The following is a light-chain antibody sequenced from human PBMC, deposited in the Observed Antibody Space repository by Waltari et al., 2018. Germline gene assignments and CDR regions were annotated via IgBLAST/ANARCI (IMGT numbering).Light chain of an antibody. CDR2: KVS. J-gene: IGKJ2*01. V-gene: IGKV2-30*02. CDR3: MQGTHWPPYT. Sequence: DVVMTQSPLSLPVTLGQPASIPCRPSQSLVHSDGNSYLNWFQQRQGQSPRRLIYKVSNRDSGVPDRFSGSGSGTDFTLKISRVEAEDVGVYYCMQGTHWPPYTFGQGTKLEIK. CDR1: QSLVHSDGNSY.